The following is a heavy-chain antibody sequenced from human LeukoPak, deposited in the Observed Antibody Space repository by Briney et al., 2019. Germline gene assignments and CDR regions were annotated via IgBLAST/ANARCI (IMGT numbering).Heavy chain of an antibody. D-gene: IGHD1-7*01. Sequence: GGSLRLSCAASGFTFSSYSMNWVRQAPGKGLEWVSSITSSSSYIYYADSVKGRFTISRDNSKTTLYLQMNSLRAEDTAVYFCAKRGMSGTKEFDYWGQGSLVTVSS. J-gene: IGHJ4*02. CDR2: ITSSSSYI. V-gene: IGHV3-21*04. CDR3: AKRGMSGTKEFDY. CDR1: GFTFSSYS.